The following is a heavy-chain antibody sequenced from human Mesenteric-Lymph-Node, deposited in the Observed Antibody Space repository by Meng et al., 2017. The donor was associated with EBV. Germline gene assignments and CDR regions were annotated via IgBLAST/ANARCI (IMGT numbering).Heavy chain of an antibody. D-gene: IGHD3-10*01. Sequence: RLRLQGAGQGMVKPSEPLSLTRTVSGGSISSSDYYWGWIRQPPGKGPEWVGTTYYNGNTYYNPSLKSRVTISIDTSKNQFSLKVNSMTAADTAVYYCARVLVRGVMPSVSRFDPWGQGTLVTVSS. V-gene: IGHV4-39*06. CDR3: ARVLVRGVMPSVSRFDP. CDR2: TYYNGNT. J-gene: IGHJ5*01. CDR1: GGSISSSDYY.